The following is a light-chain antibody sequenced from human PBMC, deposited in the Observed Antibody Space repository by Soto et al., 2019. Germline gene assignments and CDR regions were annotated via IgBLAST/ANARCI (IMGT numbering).Light chain of an antibody. Sequence: EIVMTQSPATLSVSPGERATLSCRASQSVYSNLAWYQQKPGQAPRLLISDASTRATGIPARFSGSGSGTEFTLTISSLQSEDFAVYYCQQYNNWPPWTFGQGTKVEIK. J-gene: IGKJ1*01. V-gene: IGKV3-15*01. CDR1: QSVYSN. CDR2: DAS. CDR3: QQYNNWPPWT.